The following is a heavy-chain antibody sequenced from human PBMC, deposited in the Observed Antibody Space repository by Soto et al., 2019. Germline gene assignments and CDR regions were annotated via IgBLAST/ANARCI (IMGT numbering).Heavy chain of an antibody. V-gene: IGHV1-18*01. D-gene: IGHD4-17*01. Sequence: QVQLVQSGAEVKKPGASVKVSCKASGYTFTSYGISWVRQAPGQGLEWMGWISAYNGNTNYAQKFQGRVTMTTDTFTSTAYMELRSLRSDDTAVYYCARRRPLGNDYGVPDYWGQGPLVTVSS. J-gene: IGHJ4*02. CDR1: GYTFTSYG. CDR3: ARRRPLGNDYGVPDY. CDR2: ISAYNGNT.